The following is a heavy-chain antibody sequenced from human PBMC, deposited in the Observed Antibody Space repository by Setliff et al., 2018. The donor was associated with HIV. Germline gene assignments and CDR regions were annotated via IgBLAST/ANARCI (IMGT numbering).Heavy chain of an antibody. J-gene: IGHJ6*02. CDR3: ARYYGSGSYPYYYYYGMDV. D-gene: IGHD3-10*01. V-gene: IGHV1-69*10. CDR2: IIPILGPA. CDR1: GGTFSSYA. Sequence: ASVKVSCKASGGTFSSYAISWVRQAPGQGLEWMGGIIPILGPANYAQKFQGRVTISRNTSISTAYMELSSLRSEDTAVYYCARYYGSGSYPYYYYYGMDVWGQGTTVTVSS.